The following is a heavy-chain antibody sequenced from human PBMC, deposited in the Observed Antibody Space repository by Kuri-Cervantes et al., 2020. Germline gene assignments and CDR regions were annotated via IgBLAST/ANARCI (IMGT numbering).Heavy chain of an antibody. CDR2: ISAYNGNT. CDR3: ARELLDTYYFDY. V-gene: IGHV1-18*01. D-gene: IGHD1-1*01. CDR1: GYTFTSYG. Sequence: ASVKVSCKASGYTFTSYGISWVRQAPGQGLEWMGWISAYNGNTNYAQKFQGRVTMTRDTSTSTVYMELSSLRSEDTAVYYCARELLDTYYFDYWGQGTLVTVSS. J-gene: IGHJ4*02.